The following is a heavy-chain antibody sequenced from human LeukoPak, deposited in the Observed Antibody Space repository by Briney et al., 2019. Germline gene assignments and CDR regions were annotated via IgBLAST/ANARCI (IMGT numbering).Heavy chain of an antibody. CDR3: ARDRAALQDWVEFDP. J-gene: IGHJ5*02. D-gene: IGHD3/OR15-3a*01. CDR1: GFTLSDYY. Sequence: GGSLRLSCAVSGFTLSDYYMGWVRQAPGKGLEWVGLIRDSGEAFYADFVRGRFAISRDESENTLYLQMNSLRVEDTAVYFCARDRAALQDWVEFDPWGQGTPVIVSS. CDR2: IRDSGEA. V-gene: IGHV3-66*03.